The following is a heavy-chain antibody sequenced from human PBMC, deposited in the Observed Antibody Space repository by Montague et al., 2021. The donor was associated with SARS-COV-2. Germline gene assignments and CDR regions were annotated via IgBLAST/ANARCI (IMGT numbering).Heavy chain of an antibody. CDR1: GFSLSTSGMC. CDR3: ARWPGDSSGYYETFFDY. V-gene: IGHV2-70*01. J-gene: IGHJ4*02. Sequence: AKPTQTLTLTCTFSGFSLSTSGMCVSWIRQPPGKALEWLALIXWDYDIYYSTSLKTRLTISKDTSKNQVVLTMTNMDPVDTATYYCARWPGDSSGYYETFFDYWGQGTLVTVSS. D-gene: IGHD3-22*01. CDR2: IXWDYDI.